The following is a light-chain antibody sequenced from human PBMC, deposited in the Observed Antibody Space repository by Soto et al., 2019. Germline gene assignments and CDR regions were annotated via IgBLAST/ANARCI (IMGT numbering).Light chain of an antibody. V-gene: IGLV1-44*01. CDR1: SSNIGSKT. Sequence: QSVLTQPPSASGTPGQRVTISCSGTSSNIGSKTVNWYQQLPGTAPKLLIYTNSQRPSGVPDRFSGSKSGTSASLAISGLQSEDEADYYCAAWDDSLKGWVFGGGTKLTAL. CDR2: TNS. CDR3: AAWDDSLKGWV. J-gene: IGLJ3*02.